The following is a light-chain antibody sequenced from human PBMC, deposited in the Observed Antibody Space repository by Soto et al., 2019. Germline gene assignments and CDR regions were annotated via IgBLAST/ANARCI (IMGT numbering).Light chain of an antibody. Sequence: ERVMTQSPATLSVSPGERATLSCRASQSVSSKLAWYQQKPGQAPRVLIFGASTRATGIPARFSGSVSGTEFTLTISSLQSEDFAVYYCQHYNDWPHTWTFGQGTRVEIK. V-gene: IGKV3-15*01. J-gene: IGKJ1*01. CDR2: GAS. CDR3: QHYNDWPHTWT. CDR1: QSVSSK.